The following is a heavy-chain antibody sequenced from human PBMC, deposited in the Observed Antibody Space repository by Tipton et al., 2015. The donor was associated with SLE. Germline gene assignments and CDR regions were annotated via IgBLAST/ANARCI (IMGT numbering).Heavy chain of an antibody. D-gene: IGHD3-22*01. CDR2: IYSGGST. V-gene: IGHV3-66*01. CDR3: ARVTYYDSSGQKYFDY. Sequence: GSLRLSCAASGFTVSSNYMSWVRQAPGKGLEWVSVIYSGGSTYYADSVKGRFTISGDNSKNTLYPQMNSLTAEDTAVYYCARVTYYDSSGQKYFDYWGQGTLVTVSS. CDR1: GFTVSSNY. J-gene: IGHJ4*02.